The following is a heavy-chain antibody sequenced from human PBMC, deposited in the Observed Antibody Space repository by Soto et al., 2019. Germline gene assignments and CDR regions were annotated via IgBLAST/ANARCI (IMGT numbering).Heavy chain of an antibody. CDR3: ARRGLYGGNSEGDY. V-gene: IGHV4-39*01. D-gene: IGHD2-21*02. J-gene: IGHJ4*02. CDR2: IYYSGST. Sequence: QLQLQESGPGLVKPSETLSLTCTVSGGSISSSSYYWGWIRQPPGKGLEWIGSIYYSGSTYYNPSLKSRVTISVDTSKNQFSLKLRSVTAADTAVYYCARRGLYGGNSEGDYWGQGTLVTVSS. CDR1: GGSISSSSYY.